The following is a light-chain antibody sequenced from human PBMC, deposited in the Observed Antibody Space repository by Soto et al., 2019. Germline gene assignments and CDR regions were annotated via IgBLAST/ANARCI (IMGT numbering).Light chain of an antibody. J-gene: IGKJ3*01. V-gene: IGKV1-39*01. CDR1: QSISSY. CDR2: AAS. CDR3: QQSYSTPFT. Sequence: IQMTQSPSSLSASVGDRVTITCRASQSISSYLNWYQQKPGKAPKLLIYAASRLQSGVPSRFSGSGSGTDFNLTISSLQPEDVAPYYCQQSYSTPFTFGPGTKVDIK.